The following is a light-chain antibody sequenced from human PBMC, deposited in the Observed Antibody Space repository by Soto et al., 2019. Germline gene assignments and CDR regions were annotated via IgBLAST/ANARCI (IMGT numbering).Light chain of an antibody. J-gene: IGKJ1*01. CDR1: QSVSTS. Sequence: IVLTQSPATLSLSPGERAALSCRASQSVSTSLAWYQHKPGQDPRLIIYDASKRAPGIPARFSGSGSGTDFTLTISSPEPEDFAVYYCQVRDVWPTFGQGTKVEIK. V-gene: IGKV3-11*01. CDR2: DAS. CDR3: QVRDVWPT.